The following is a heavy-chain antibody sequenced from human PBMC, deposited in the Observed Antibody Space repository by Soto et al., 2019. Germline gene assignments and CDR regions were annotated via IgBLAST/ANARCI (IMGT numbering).Heavy chain of an antibody. V-gene: IGHV1-69*13. CDR3: ASLSGRYRYYYYGMDV. D-gene: IGHD1-26*01. CDR2: IIPIFGTA. Sequence: SVKVSCKASGGTFSSYAISWVRQAPGQGLEWMGGIIPIFGTANYTQKFQGRVTITADESTSTAYMELSSLRSEDTAVYYCASLSGRYRYYYYGMDVWGQGTTVTVSS. J-gene: IGHJ6*02. CDR1: GGTFSSYA.